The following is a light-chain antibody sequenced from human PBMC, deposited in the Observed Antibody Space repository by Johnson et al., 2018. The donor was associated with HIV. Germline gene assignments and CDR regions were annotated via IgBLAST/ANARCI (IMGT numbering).Light chain of an antibody. CDR3: RTWDGSLSAGGYV. CDR1: SSNIGNNY. CDR2: ENN. J-gene: IGLJ1*01. Sequence: QSVLTQPPSVSAAPGQKVTISCSGSSSNIGNNYVSWYQQLPGTAPKLLIYENNKRPSGIPDRFSGSKSGTSATLGITGLPTGDEADYYCRTWDGSLSAGGYVFGTGTKVTVL. V-gene: IGLV1-51*02.